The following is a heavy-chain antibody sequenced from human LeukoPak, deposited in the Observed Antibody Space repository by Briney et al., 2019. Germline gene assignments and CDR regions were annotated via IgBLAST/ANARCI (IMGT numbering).Heavy chain of an antibody. V-gene: IGHV3-43*01. CDR1: GFTFDDYT. CDR3: AKDLPEYYYDSSGPSGGFAY. Sequence: GGSLRLSCAASGFTFDDYTMHWVRQAPVKGLEWVSLISWDGGSTYYADSVKGRFTISRGNSKNSLYLQMNSLRTEDTALYYCAKDLPEYYYDSSGPSGGFAYWGQGTLVTVSS. J-gene: IGHJ4*02. D-gene: IGHD3-22*01. CDR2: ISWDGGST.